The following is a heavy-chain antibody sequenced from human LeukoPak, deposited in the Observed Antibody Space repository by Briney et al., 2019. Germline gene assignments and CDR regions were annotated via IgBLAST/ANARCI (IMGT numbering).Heavy chain of an antibody. J-gene: IGHJ4*02. D-gene: IGHD6-6*01. CDR1: GFTFSSYA. CDR2: ISGSGGST. CDR3: AKDGRIAARPEGIYFDY. Sequence: PGGSLRLSCAASGFTFSSYAMSWVRQAPGKGLEWVSAISGSGGSTYYADSVKGRFTISRDNSKNTLYLQMNSLRAEDTAVYYCAKDGRIAARPEGIYFDYWGQGTLVTVPS. V-gene: IGHV3-23*01.